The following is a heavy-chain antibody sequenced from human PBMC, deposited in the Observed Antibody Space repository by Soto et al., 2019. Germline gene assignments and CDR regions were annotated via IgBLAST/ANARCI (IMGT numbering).Heavy chain of an antibody. J-gene: IGHJ4*02. V-gene: IGHV3-23*01. D-gene: IGHD5-18*01. Sequence: GGSLRLSCAASGFTFSSYAMSWVRQAPGKGLEWVSAISGSGGSTYYADSVKGRFTISRDNSKNTLYLQMNSLRAEDTAVYYCAKDPSGHDVSARGYSYGSGYWGQGTLVTVSS. CDR2: ISGSGGST. CDR3: AKDPSGHDVSARGYSYGSGY. CDR1: GFTFSSYA.